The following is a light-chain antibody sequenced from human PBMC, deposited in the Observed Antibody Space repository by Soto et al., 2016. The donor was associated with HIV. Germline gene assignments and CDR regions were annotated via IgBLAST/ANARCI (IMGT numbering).Light chain of an antibody. Sequence: DIQMTQSLSTLSASVGDRVTITCRASQSISSWLAWYQQKPGKAPKLLIYKASSLESGVPSRFSGSGSGTEFTLTISSLQPDDFATYYCQRGGFGQGTKVEIK. CDR2: KAS. J-gene: IGKJ1*01. CDR1: QSISSW. CDR3: QRGG. V-gene: IGKV1-5*03.